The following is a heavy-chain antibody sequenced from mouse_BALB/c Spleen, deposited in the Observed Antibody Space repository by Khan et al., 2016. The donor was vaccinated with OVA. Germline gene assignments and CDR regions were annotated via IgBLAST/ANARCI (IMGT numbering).Heavy chain of an antibody. CDR1: GFSLTGYG. D-gene: IGHD2-1*01. CDR2: IWGDGIT. V-gene: IGHV2-6-7*01. J-gene: IGHJ4*01. CDR3: ARGHYYGRYYAMDY. Sequence: QMQLEESGPGLVAPSQSLSITCTVSGFSLTGYGVHWVRQPPGKGLEWLGMIWGDGITDYYSALKSRLSISKDNSKSQVFLKMISLQTDDKARYYCARGHYYGRYYAMDYWGQGTSVTVSS.